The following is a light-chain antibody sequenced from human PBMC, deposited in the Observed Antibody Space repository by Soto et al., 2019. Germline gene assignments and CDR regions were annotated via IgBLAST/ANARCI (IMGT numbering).Light chain of an antibody. Sequence: EIVMTQSPATLSVSPGERATLSCRASQSVSRNLAWYQQKPGQAPRLLIYGASLRASTIPDRFSGSGSGTEFTLTISSLQSEDFAVYYCQQYNEWPRTFGQGTRVEFK. CDR2: GAS. J-gene: IGKJ1*01. CDR3: QQYNEWPRT. V-gene: IGKV3-15*01. CDR1: QSVSRN.